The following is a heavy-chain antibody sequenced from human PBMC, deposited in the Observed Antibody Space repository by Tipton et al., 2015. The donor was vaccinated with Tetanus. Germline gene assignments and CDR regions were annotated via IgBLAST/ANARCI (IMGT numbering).Heavy chain of an antibody. V-gene: IGHV1-2*02. J-gene: IGHJ6*02. D-gene: IGHD2-21*01. CDR2: IDPNSGGT. CDR1: GYTFTGYY. Sequence: QLVQSGAEVKKPGASLKVSCKASGYTFTGYYLYWVRQAPGQGLEWMGWIDPNSGGTAYAQKFQGKVTMTRDTSVSTVDMELSMPRSGGTAVCYGARDRGDSFGAGRAGWGPRTAVPAPS. CDR3: ARDRGDSFGAGRAG.